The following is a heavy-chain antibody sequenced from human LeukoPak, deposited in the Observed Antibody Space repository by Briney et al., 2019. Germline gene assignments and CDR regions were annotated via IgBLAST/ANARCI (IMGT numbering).Heavy chain of an antibody. CDR1: GGSLSGYY. CDR3: ARGSGVVVPAGPMNWFDP. J-gene: IGHJ5*02. D-gene: IGHD2-2*01. V-gene: IGHV4-34*01. Sequence: SETLSLTCAVFGGSLSGYYWNWIRQPPGKGLEWIGEINHSGSTNYNPSLKSRVTISVDTSKNQFSLKLSSVTAADTAVYYCARGSGVVVPAGPMNWFDPWGQGTLVTVSS. CDR2: INHSGST.